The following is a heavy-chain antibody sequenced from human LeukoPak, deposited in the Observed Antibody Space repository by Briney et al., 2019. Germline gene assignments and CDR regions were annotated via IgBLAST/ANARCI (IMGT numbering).Heavy chain of an antibody. CDR1: GYTFTSYG. CDR2: MNPKSGST. CDR3: ARGRQMSINWYFDL. Sequence: ASVKVSCKASGYTFTSYGISWVRQAPGQGLEWMGWMNPKSGSTAYAQKVQGRVTFTRNTSITTAYLDLTNLRYEDTAMYYCARGRQMSINWYFDLWGRGTQVTVAS. D-gene: IGHD3-10*01. V-gene: IGHV1-8*03. J-gene: IGHJ2*01.